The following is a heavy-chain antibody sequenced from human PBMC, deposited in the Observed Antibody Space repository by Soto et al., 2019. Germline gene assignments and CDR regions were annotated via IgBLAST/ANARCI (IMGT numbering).Heavy chain of an antibody. CDR1: CYTFTNYG. J-gene: IGHJ5*02. CDR2: ISTNSGHT. D-gene: IGHD3-16*02. Sequence: GGSVNVSCKASCYTFTNYGISWVRQAPGQGLEWMGWISTNSGHTDYAQNLRGRVTMTTDTSTTTAYMELRSLRSDDTAVYYCAREEYRQLDHWGQGTLVTVSS. CDR3: AREEYRQLDH. V-gene: IGHV1-18*04.